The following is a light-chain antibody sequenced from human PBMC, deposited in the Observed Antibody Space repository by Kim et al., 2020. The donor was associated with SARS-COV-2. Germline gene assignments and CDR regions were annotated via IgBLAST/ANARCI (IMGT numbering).Light chain of an antibody. J-gene: IGLJ3*02. CDR3: QTWGPGIRV. CDR1: NGHYNYA. Sequence: QPVLTQPPSASASLGASVKLTCTLSNGHYNYAIAWHQQQPGKGPRYLMKVNSDGSHSKGDGIPDRFSGSSSGAARYLTISSLQSDDEADYYCQTWGPGIRVFGGGTKVTVL. V-gene: IGLV4-69*01. CDR2: VNSDGSH.